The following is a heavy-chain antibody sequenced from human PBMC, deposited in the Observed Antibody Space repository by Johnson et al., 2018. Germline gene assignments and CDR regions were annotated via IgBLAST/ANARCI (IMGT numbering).Heavy chain of an antibody. J-gene: IGHJ6*03. D-gene: IGHD6-19*01. Sequence: QVQLVQSGAEVKKXGSSXKVXCKASGGTFSSYAISWVRQAPGQGLEWMGGIIPIFGTANYAQKFQGRVTITADESTSTAYVELRSRGSEDTAGYYCGRGWQAVDRYYYYMDVGGKGTTVTVSS. V-gene: IGHV1-69*12. CDR2: IIPIFGTA. CDR1: GGTFSSYA. CDR3: GRGWQAVDRYYYYMDV.